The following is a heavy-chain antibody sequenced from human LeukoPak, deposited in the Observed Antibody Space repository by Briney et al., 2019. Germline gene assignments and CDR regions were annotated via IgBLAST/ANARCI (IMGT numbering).Heavy chain of an antibody. Sequence: PGGSLRLSCAASGFTFSSYAMSWVRQAPGKGLEWVSAISGSGGSTYYADSVKGRFTISRDNSKNTLYLQMNSLRAEDTAVYYCAKDPLRFLEWWDAFDIWGQGTMVTVSS. CDR3: AKDPLRFLEWWDAFDI. CDR2: ISGSGGST. V-gene: IGHV3-23*01. D-gene: IGHD3-3*01. CDR1: GFTFSSYA. J-gene: IGHJ3*02.